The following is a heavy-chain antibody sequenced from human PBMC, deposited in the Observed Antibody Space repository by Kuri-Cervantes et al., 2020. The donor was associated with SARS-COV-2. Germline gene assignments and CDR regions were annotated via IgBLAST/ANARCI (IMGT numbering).Heavy chain of an antibody. J-gene: IGHJ4*02. CDR1: GFSLHDYA. CDR3: AKGGDFHY. V-gene: IGHV3-9*01. D-gene: IGHD3-16*01. CDR2: ITWNSRSI. Sequence: SLKISCAASGFSLHDYAMHWVRQAPGKGLEWVSGITWNSRSIDYADSVKGRFTISRDNAKNSLYLQMNSLRAEDTALYYCAKGGDFHYWGQGTLVTVSS.